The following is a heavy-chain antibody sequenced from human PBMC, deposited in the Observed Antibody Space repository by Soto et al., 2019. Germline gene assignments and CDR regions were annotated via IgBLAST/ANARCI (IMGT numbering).Heavy chain of an antibody. Sequence: EVRLVESGGGSVQAGGSLRLSCAASGFTFSNYWMHWVRQVPGKGLVWVSRINTDGIVTSYADSVKGRFTMSRDNGKNTLYLQMSSLRAEDTAVYYCARDWMVYALNRGVGDDYWGQGTLVTVSS. J-gene: IGHJ4*02. CDR1: GFTFSNYW. V-gene: IGHV3-74*01. CDR3: ARDWMVYALNRGVGDDY. CDR2: INTDGIVT. D-gene: IGHD2-8*01.